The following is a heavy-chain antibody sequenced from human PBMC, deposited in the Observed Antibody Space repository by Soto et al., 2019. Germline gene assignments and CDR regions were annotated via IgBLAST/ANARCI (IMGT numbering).Heavy chain of an antibody. CDR2: ISAYNGNT. V-gene: IGHV1-18*01. Sequence: GASVKVSCKASGYTFTSYGISWVRQAPGQGLEWMGWISAYNGNTNYAQKLQGRVTMTTDTSTSTAYMELSSLRSEDTAVYYCARFLAVARASLNPQRGLFDPWGQGTLVTVSS. CDR3: ARFLAVARASLNPQRGLFDP. D-gene: IGHD6-19*01. CDR1: GYTFTSYG. J-gene: IGHJ5*02.